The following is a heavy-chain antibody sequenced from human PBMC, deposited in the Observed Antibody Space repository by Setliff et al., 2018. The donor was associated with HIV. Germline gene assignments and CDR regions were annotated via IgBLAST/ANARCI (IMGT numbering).Heavy chain of an antibody. CDR1: GYTFTGYY. D-gene: IGHD2-21*01. V-gene: IGHV1-46*01. CDR2: INPLGANT. CDR3: ARSYCGGDCSLVVDTNWFDP. J-gene: IGHJ5*02. Sequence: ASVKVSCKAPGYTFTGYYIYWVRQAPGQGLEWMGIINPLGANTTYAQKFQGRVTITAEDESTSTAYMELSSLRSEDTAVYYCARSYCGGDCSLVVDTNWFDPWGQGTPVTVSS.